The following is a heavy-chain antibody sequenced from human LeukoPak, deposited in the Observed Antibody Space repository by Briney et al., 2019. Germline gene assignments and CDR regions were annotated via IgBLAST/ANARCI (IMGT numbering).Heavy chain of an antibody. V-gene: IGHV4-34*01. D-gene: IGHD6-13*01. CDR2: INHSGST. CDR3: AREASSSAAAQRRNWFDP. Sequence: SETLSLTCAVYGGSFSGYYWSWIRQPPGKGLEWIGKINHSGSTNYNPSLKSRVTISVDTSKNQFSLKLSSVTAADTAVYYCAREASSSAAAQRRNWFDPWGQGTLVTVSS. CDR1: GGSFSGYY. J-gene: IGHJ5*02.